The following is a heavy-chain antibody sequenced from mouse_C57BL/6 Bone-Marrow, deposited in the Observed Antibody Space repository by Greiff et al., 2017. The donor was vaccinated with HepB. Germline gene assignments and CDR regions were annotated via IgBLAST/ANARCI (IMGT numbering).Heavy chain of an antibody. CDR3: ARAYDPTGYFDV. Sequence: EVMLVESGGGLVKPGGSLKLSCAASGFTFSDYGMHWVRQAPEKGLEWVAYISSGSSTIYYADTVKGRFTISRDNAKNTLFLQMTSLRSEDTAMYYCARAYDPTGYFDVWGTGTTVTVSS. V-gene: IGHV5-17*01. J-gene: IGHJ1*03. CDR1: GFTFSDYG. D-gene: IGHD2-3*01. CDR2: ISSGSSTI.